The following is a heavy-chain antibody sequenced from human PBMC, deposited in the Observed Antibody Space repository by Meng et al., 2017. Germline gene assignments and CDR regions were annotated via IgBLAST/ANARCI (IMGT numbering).Heavy chain of an antibody. V-gene: IGHV1-2*02. CDR2: INPNSGGT. J-gene: IGHJ4*02. D-gene: IGHD2-15*01. CDR1: GYTFTDYY. Sequence: ASVKVSCKASGYTFTDYYMHWVRQAPGQGLEWMGWINPNSGGTNYAQKFQGRVTMTRDTSISTDYMELSRLRSDDTAVYYCARVVPEYCSGGSCFGWTLGAFDIWGRGTLVTVSS. CDR3: ARVVPEYCSGGSCFGWTLGAFDI.